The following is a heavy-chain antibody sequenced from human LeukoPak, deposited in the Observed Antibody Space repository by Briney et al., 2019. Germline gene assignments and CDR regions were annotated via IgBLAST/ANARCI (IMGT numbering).Heavy chain of an antibody. CDR2: IYYSGST. Sequence: SETLSLTCTVSGGSVSSGSYYWRWIRQPPGTGLEWIGYIYYSGSTNYNPSLKSRVTISVDTSKNQFSLKLSSVTAADTAVYYCAREQSWFGELFGPFDIWGQGTMVTVSS. CDR1: GGSVSSGSYY. V-gene: IGHV4-61*01. J-gene: IGHJ3*02. CDR3: AREQSWFGELFGPFDI. D-gene: IGHD3-10*01.